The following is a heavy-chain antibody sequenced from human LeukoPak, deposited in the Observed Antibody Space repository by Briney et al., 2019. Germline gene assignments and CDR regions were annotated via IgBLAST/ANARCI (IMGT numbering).Heavy chain of an antibody. CDR1: GGSISSSSYY. Sequence: PSETLSLTCTVSGGSISSSSYYWGWIRQPPGKGLEWIGSIYYSGSTYYNPSLKSRVTISVDTSKNQFSLKLSSVTAADTAVYYCARPGGTFDYWGQGTLVTVSS. CDR3: ARPGGTFDY. J-gene: IGHJ4*02. CDR2: IYYSGST. D-gene: IGHD1-14*01. V-gene: IGHV4-39*01.